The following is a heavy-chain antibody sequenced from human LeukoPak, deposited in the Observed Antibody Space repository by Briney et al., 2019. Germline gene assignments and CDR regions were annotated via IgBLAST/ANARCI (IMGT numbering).Heavy chain of an antibody. J-gene: IGHJ3*02. CDR1: GGSISSSSYY. Sequence: SGTLSLTCAVSGGSISSSSYYWAWIRQPPGKGLEWIGNIYHSGNTYYNPSLKSRVSLSVDTSENQFSLKLSSVTAADTAVYYCAGTYSLYDPFDIWGQGTMVTVSS. CDR2: IYHSGNT. D-gene: IGHD6-13*01. V-gene: IGHV4-39*07. CDR3: AGTYSLYDPFDI.